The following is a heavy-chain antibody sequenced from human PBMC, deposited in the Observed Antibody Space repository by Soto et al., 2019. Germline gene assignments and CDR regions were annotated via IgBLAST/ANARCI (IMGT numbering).Heavy chain of an antibody. V-gene: IGHV1-8*01. CDR3: ARDAGSIASRDGYYYYYGMDV. J-gene: IGHJ6*02. CDR1: GYTFTSYD. D-gene: IGHD2-21*01. Sequence: AASVKVSCKASGYTFTSYDINWVRQATGQGLEWIGWMNPNSGNTGYAQKFQGRVTLTRNTSISTAYMELSSLRSEDTAVYYCARDAGSIASRDGYYYYYGMDVWGQGTTVTVSS. CDR2: MNPNSGNT.